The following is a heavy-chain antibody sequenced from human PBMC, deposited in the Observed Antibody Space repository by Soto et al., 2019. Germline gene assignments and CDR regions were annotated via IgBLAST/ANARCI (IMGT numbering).Heavy chain of an antibody. J-gene: IGHJ4*02. D-gene: IGHD2-15*01. V-gene: IGHV6-1*01. Sequence: SQTLSLTCAISGDSVSSNSAAWNWVRQSPSRGLEWLGRTKYRSKWYNDYATSVKSRIIINPDTSKNQFSLQLNSVTPEDTAVYYSAREGSGTWTYYFDFWGQGILVTVSS. CDR2: TKYRSKWYN. CDR1: GDSVSSNSAA. CDR3: AREGSGTWTYYFDF.